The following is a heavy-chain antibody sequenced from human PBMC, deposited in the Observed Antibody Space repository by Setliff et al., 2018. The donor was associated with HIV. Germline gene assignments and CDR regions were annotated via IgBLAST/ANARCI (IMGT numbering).Heavy chain of an antibody. CDR2: INTDNHHT. CDR1: GYTFTNYA. Sequence: ASVKVSCKASGYTFTNYAIHWVRQAPPAPGQRLEWMGLINTDNHHTRYSQKFQARVTFTRDTSASTAYMDLSNLTSEDTAVYYCTRVALDYDLLACSHVFDVWGQGTMVTVSS. D-gene: IGHD3-9*01. V-gene: IGHV1-3*04. J-gene: IGHJ3*01. CDR3: TRVALDYDLLACSHVFDV.